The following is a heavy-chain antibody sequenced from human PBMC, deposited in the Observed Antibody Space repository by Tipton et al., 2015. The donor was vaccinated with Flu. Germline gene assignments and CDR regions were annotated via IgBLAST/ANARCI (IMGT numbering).Heavy chain of an antibody. V-gene: IGHV4-61*02. CDR3: ASRLNGDDDY. CDR2: IYTSGST. Sequence: TLSLTCTVSGGSISSGSYYWSWIRQPAGKGLEWIGRIYTSGSTNYNPSLKSRVTISVDTSKNQFSLKLSSVTAADTAVYYCASRLNGDDDYWGQGTLVTVS. D-gene: IGHD4-17*01. CDR1: GGSISSGSYY. J-gene: IGHJ4*02.